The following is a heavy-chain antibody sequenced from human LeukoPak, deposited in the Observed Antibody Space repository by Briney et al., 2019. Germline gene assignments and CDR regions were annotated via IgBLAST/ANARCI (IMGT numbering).Heavy chain of an antibody. D-gene: IGHD1-1*01. J-gene: IGHJ2*01. V-gene: IGHV3-53*01. Sequence: GGSLRLSCAASGVTVSSNYMSWVRQVPGTGPGWVAVLYSNGNTFYGESVKGRFIISRDNSRNTVFLQMNILRVEDTAVYYCTRWNGGDWYFDHWGRGTLVTVSS. CDR3: TRWNGGDWYFDH. CDR2: LYSNGNT. CDR1: GVTVSSNY.